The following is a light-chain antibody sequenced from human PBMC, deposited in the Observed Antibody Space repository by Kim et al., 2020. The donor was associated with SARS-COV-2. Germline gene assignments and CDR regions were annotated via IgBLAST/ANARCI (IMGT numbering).Light chain of an antibody. CDR3: QQYDRSPYT. CDR1: QSVASNH. CDR2: GTS. V-gene: IGKV3-20*01. J-gene: IGKJ2*01. Sequence: EIVLTQSPGTLSLSPGERATLSCRASQSVASNHLAWFQQKPGQAPRLLVYGTSSRATGIPDRFSGSGSGTDFTLTISRLEPEDFAIYYCQQYDRSPYTFVQGTKLEI.